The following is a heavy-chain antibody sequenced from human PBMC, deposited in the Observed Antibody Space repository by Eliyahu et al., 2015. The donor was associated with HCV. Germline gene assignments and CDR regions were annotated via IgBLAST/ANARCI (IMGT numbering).Heavy chain of an antibody. D-gene: IGHD3-10*01. CDR2: ISWNSGKI. CDR1: GFTFNDXA. J-gene: IGHJ4*02. Sequence: EVQLVESGGGLVQPGRSLRXSCXAXGFTFNDXAMHWVRQAPGKGLEWVAGISWNSGKIDYADSVRGRFTISRDKVKNSLYLQMNSLRAEDSAFYYCARDNGYSFGSGGYFEFWGRGTLVTVSS. CDR3: ARDNGYSFGSGGYFEF. V-gene: IGHV3-9*01.